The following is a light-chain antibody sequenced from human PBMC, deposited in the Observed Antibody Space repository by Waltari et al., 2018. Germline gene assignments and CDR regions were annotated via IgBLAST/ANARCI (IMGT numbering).Light chain of an antibody. V-gene: IGLV1-51*01. Sequence: QSVLTQPPSVSAAPGQKVTVSCSGTTSNIVNYYVSWSQPLPGTAHTLLIFDNCQRPSGSPVLFSGSKSVTSATLGITGRRTGDEAVYYSGTWDSSLDSYVFGSGSKVTGL. CDR1: TSNIVNYY. CDR3: GTWDSSLDSYV. CDR2: DNC. J-gene: IGLJ1*01.